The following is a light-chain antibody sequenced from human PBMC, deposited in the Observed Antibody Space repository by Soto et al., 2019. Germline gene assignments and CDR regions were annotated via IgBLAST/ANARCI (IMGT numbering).Light chain of an antibody. V-gene: IGLV2-14*01. Sequence: QSALTQPASVSGSPGQSITISCTGTSADIGSDDYVSWHQQHPGKAPKLVIYDVRNRPSGVSNRFSGSKSGYTASLTISGRQAEDEADYYCSSYSSGSSLYVFGSGTKLTVL. CDR2: DVR. J-gene: IGLJ1*01. CDR3: SSYSSGSSLYV. CDR1: SADIGSDDY.